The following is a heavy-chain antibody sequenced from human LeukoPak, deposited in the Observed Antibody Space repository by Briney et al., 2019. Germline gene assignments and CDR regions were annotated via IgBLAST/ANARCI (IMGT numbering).Heavy chain of an antibody. CDR2: IYYSGST. V-gene: IGHV4-59*08. CDR1: GGSISSYY. CDR3: ARRCVDTSCPFGY. Sequence: PSETLSLTCTVSGGSISSYYWSWIRQPPGKGLEWIGYIYYSGSTNYNPSLKSRVTISVDTSKNQFSLKLSSVTAADTAVYYCARRCVDTSCPFGYWGQGTLVTVSS. J-gene: IGHJ4*02. D-gene: IGHD2-2*01.